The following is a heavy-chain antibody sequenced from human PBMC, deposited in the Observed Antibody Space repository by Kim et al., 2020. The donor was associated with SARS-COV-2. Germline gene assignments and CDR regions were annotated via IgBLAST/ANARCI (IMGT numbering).Heavy chain of an antibody. CDR1: GGSISSGGYY. Sequence: SETLSLTCTVSGGSISSGGYYWSWIRQHPGKGLEWIGYIYYSGSTYYNPSLKSRVTISVDTSKNQFSLKLSSVTAADTAVYYCASSSFYYDSSGYSNWYFDLWGRGTLVTVSS. D-gene: IGHD3-22*01. CDR2: IYYSGST. CDR3: ASSSFYYDSSGYSNWYFDL. J-gene: IGHJ2*01. V-gene: IGHV4-31*03.